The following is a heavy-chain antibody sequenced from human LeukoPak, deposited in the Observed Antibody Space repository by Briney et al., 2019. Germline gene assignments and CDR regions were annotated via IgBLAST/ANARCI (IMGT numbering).Heavy chain of an antibody. CDR3: ARSDTAMPSYFDY. CDR2: ISYDGSNK. J-gene: IGHJ4*02. V-gene: IGHV3-30-3*01. D-gene: IGHD5-18*01. Sequence: GGSLRLSCAASGFTFSSYAMHWVRQAPGKGLEWVAVISYDGSNKYYADSVKGRFTISRDNSKNTLYLQMNSLRAEDTAVYYCARSDTAMPSYFDYWGQGTLVTVSS. CDR1: GFTFSSYA.